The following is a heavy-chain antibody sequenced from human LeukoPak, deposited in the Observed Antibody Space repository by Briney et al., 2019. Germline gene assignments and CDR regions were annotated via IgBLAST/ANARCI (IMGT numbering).Heavy chain of an antibody. J-gene: IGHJ4*02. CDR1: GFTFTGSA. CDR3: ARGGVCSGGNCYYYFDY. Sequence: GGSLRLSCAASGFTFTGSAMHWVRQASGKGLEWVGRIRSSTHNDATAYAESVKGRFTIYRDDSKKTAYLQMNTLKTEDTAVYYCARGGVCSGGNCYYYFDYWGQGTLVTVSS. D-gene: IGHD2-15*01. V-gene: IGHV3-73*01. CDR2: IRSSTHNDAT.